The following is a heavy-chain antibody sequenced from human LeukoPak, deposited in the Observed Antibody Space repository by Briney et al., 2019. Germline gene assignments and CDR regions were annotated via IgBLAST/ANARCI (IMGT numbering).Heavy chain of an antibody. CDR1: GGSISSGDYY. J-gene: IGHJ4*02. CDR2: IYYSGST. Sequence: SQTLSLTCTISGGSISSGDYYWSWIRQHPGKGLEWIGYIYYSGSTYYNPSLKSRVTISVDTSKNQFSLKLSSVTAADTAVYYCARDGGDIVATYFDYWGQGTLVTVSS. V-gene: IGHV4-31*03. CDR3: ARDGGDIVATYFDY. D-gene: IGHD5-12*01.